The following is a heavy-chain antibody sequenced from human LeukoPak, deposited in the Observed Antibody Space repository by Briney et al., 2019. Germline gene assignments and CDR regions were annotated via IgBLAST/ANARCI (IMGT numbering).Heavy chain of an antibody. D-gene: IGHD1-26*01. CDR1: GFAFSSYS. J-gene: IGHJ4*02. CDR2: ISYDGSNK. Sequence: GGSLRLSCAASGFAFSSYSMNWVRQAPGKGLEWVAVISYDGSNKYYADSVKGRFTISRDNSKNTLYLQTNSLRAEDTAVYYCAKDGGSSLDYWGQGTLVTVSS. CDR3: AKDGGSSLDY. V-gene: IGHV3-30*18.